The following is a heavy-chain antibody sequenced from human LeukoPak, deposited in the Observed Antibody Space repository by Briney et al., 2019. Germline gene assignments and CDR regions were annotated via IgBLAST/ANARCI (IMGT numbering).Heavy chain of an antibody. CDR1: GGSLSGYY. V-gene: IGHV4-34*01. J-gene: IGHJ2*01. Sequence: SSETLSLTCAVYGGSLSGYYWSWIRQPPGKGLEWIGEINHSGSTNYNPSLKSRVTISVDTSKNQFSLKLNSVTAADTAVYYCATARFDLWGRGTLVTVSS. CDR2: INHSGST. CDR3: ATARFDL.